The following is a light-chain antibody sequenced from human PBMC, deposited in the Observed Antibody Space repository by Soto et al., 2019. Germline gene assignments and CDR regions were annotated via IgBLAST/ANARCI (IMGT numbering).Light chain of an antibody. V-gene: IGKV2-28*01. Sequence: EIVLTQSPLSLPVTPGEPASISCRSSQSLLHSNGYTYLDWYLQKPGQSPQLLIYLGSHRASGVPDRFSGSGSGTDFTLKISRVEAEDVATYYCQQSYSTPFTFGPGTKVDIK. CDR2: LGS. CDR1: QSLLHSNGYTY. CDR3: QQSYSTPFT. J-gene: IGKJ3*01.